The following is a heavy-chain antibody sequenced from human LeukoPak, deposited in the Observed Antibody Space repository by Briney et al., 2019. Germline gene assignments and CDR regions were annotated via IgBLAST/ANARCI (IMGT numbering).Heavy chain of an antibody. D-gene: IGHD2-2*01. Sequence: GGSLRLSCAASGFIFSSDDMHWVRQAPGKGLEWVAGIQSNGRNKYYVDSVRGRFAISRDNSKSTLYLQVNSLRVEDTALYYCARESEGGTGTSCPDYWGQGTLVTVSS. CDR2: IQSNGRNK. CDR1: GFIFSSDD. CDR3: ARESEGGTGTSCPDY. J-gene: IGHJ4*02. V-gene: IGHV3-33*05.